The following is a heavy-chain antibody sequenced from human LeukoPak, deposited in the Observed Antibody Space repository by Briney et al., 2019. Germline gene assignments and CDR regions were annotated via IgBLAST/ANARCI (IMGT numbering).Heavy chain of an antibody. V-gene: IGHV4-4*07. Sequence: SETLSLTCTVSGGSISSYYWSWIRQPAGKGLEWIGRIYTSGSTNYNPSLKSRVTMSVDTSKNQFSLKLSSVTAADTAVYYCARVGTSYPHVWYFDYWGQGTLVTASS. J-gene: IGHJ4*02. CDR3: ARVGTSYPHVWYFDY. CDR2: IYTSGST. D-gene: IGHD1-26*01. CDR1: GGSISSYY.